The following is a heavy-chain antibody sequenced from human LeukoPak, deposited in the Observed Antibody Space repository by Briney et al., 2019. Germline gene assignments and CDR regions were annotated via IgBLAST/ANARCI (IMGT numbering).Heavy chain of an antibody. V-gene: IGHV4-39*01. J-gene: IGHJ4*02. Sequence: SETLSLTCTVSGGSISSSSYYWGWLRQPPGKGLEWIGSIYYSGSTYYNPSLKSRITISVDTSKNQFSLKLSSVTAADTAVYYCARVVPYGDYPSYFDYWGQGTLVTVSS. CDR2: IYYSGST. CDR1: GGSISSSSYY. CDR3: ARVVPYGDYPSYFDY. D-gene: IGHD4-17*01.